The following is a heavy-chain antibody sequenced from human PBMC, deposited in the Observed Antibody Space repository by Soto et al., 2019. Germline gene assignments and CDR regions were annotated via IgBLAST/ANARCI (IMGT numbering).Heavy chain of an antibody. V-gene: IGHV3-23*01. CDR1: GFTFSTYA. D-gene: IGHD3-9*01. J-gene: IGHJ4*02. CDR2: LSASGGST. CDR3: AHPRGYGVFDAYDI. Sequence: SLILSCASAGFTFSTYAMSGVLQAPGKGLEWVSALSASGGSTYYADSVKGRFTISRDSSMNALYLQMNSLRIEDTAVYFCAHPRGYGVFDAYDIWGQGTLVTVSS.